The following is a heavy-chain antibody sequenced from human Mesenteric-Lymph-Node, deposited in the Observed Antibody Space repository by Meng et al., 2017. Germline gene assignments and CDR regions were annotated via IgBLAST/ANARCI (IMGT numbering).Heavy chain of an antibody. J-gene: IGHJ6*02. Sequence: GESLKISCAASGFTFSSYAMHWVRQAPGKGLEWVAVISYDGSNKYYADSVKGRFTISRDNSKNTLYLQMNSLRAEDTAVYYCARVRSYGDYVNYYYYYGMDVWGQGTTVTVSS. CDR3: ARVRSYGDYVNYYYYYGMDV. CDR1: GFTFSSYA. CDR2: ISYDGSNK. D-gene: IGHD4-17*01. V-gene: IGHV3-30*04.